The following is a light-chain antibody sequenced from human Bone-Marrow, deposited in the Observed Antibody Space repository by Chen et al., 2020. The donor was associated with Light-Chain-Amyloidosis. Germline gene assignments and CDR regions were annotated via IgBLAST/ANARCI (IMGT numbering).Light chain of an antibody. J-gene: IGLJ2*01. CDR3: QLADSSGTYEVI. CDR2: RDT. V-gene: IGLV3-25*03. CDR1: DLPTKY. Sequence: SYELPQPPSVSVSPGQTARITCSGDDLPTKYAYWYQQKPGQAPVLVIHRDTERPSGISGRVAGSSSGTTATLTISGVRAEDEAAYHWQLADSSGTYEVIFGGGTKLTVL.